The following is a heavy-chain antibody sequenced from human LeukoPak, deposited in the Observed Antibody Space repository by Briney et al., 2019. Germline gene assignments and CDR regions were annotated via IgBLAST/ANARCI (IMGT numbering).Heavy chain of an antibody. D-gene: IGHD3-10*01. V-gene: IGHV1-69*04. CDR3: ARGEHGTTWFVDS. CDR2: IIPILGIA. CDR1: GGTFSSYA. Sequence: EASVKVSCKASGGTFSSYAISWVRQAPGQGLEWMGRIIPILGIANYAQKFQGRVTITADKSTSTAYMELSSLRSEDTAVYYCARGEHGTTWFVDSWGQGTQVAVSS. J-gene: IGHJ4*02.